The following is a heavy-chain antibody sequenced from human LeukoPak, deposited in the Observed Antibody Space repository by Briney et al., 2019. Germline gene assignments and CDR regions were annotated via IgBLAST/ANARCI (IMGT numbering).Heavy chain of an antibody. V-gene: IGHV1-69*05. CDR3: AREGGSGYDRYYYYYMDV. J-gene: IGHJ6*03. D-gene: IGHD5-12*01. CDR2: IIPIFGTA. Sequence: GASVKVSCKASGGTFSSYAISWVRQAPGQGLEWMGGIIPIFGTANYAQKFQGRVTITTDESTSTAYMELSSLRSEDTAVYYCAREGGSGYDRYYYYYMDVWGKGTTVTVSS. CDR1: GGTFSSYA.